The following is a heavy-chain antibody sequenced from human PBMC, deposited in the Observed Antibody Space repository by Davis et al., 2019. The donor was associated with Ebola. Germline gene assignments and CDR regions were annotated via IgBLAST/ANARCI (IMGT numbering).Heavy chain of an antibody. CDR1: GYTFTSYY. D-gene: IGHD6-6*01. J-gene: IGHJ6*02. CDR2: INPSGGST. V-gene: IGHV1-46*01. Sequence: ASVKVSCKASGYTFTSYYMHWVRQAPGQGLEWMGIINPSGGSTSYAQRFQGRVTMTRDTSTSTVYMELSSLRSEDTAVYYCASQNSSFRHYYGMDVWGQGTTVTVSS. CDR3: ASQNSSFRHYYGMDV.